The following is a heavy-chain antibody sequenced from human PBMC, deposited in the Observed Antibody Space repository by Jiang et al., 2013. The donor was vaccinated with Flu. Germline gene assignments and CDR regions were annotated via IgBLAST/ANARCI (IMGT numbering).Heavy chain of an antibody. CDR2: ISYDGSNK. CDR3: ARVRYNYYDSTGWYFDL. J-gene: IGHJ2*01. D-gene: IGHD3-22*01. V-gene: IGHV3-30*04. Sequence: KGLEWVAVISYDGSNKYYADSVKGRFTISRDNSKNTLYLQMNSLRAEDTAVYYCARVRYNYYDSTGWYFDLWGRGTLVTVSS.